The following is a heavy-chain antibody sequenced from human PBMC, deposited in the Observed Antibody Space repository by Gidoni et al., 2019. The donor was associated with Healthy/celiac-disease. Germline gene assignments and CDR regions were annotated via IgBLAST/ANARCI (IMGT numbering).Heavy chain of an antibody. Sequence: EVQLVESGGGLVKPGGSLRLSCAASGFTFSNAWMSWVRQAPGKGLEWVGRIKSKTDVGTTDYAAPVKGRFTISRDDSKNTLYLQMNSLKTEDTAVYYCTTLNYYDSSGYYNEFDYWGQGTLVTVSS. CDR1: GFTFSNAW. J-gene: IGHJ4*02. D-gene: IGHD3-22*01. CDR3: TTLNYYDSSGYYNEFDY. V-gene: IGHV3-15*01. CDR2: IKSKTDVGTT.